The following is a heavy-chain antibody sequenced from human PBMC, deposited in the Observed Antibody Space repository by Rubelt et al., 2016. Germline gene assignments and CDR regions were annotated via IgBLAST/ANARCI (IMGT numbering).Heavy chain of an antibody. CDR2: ISGSGGST. J-gene: IGHJ4*02. V-gene: IGHV3-23*01. CDR3: ARVAIVGATGVFDY. D-gene: IGHD1-26*01. CDR1: GFTFRSYA. Sequence: GGSLRLSCAASGFTFRSYAMNWVRQAPGRGLEWLSSISGSGGSTYFADSVRGRFTISRDNSKNSLYLQLNSLRAEDTAVYYCARVAIVGATGVFDYWGQGTLVTVSS.